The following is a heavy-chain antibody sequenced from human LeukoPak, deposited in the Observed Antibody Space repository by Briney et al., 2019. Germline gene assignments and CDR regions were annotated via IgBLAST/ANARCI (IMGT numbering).Heavy chain of an antibody. CDR2: IRPSGDT. CDR3: VRTMGLQFSYGMDV. Sequence: GGSLRLSCAASGFTFSLHDMHWVRRPLGKGLQWVSTIRPSGDTYYPDSVKGRFTTARDDAKRSFYLDMSSLRAEDTAVYYRVRTMGLQFSYGMDVWGQGTTVTVS. D-gene: IGHD4-11*01. V-gene: IGHV3-13*01. CDR1: GFTFSLHD. J-gene: IGHJ6*02.